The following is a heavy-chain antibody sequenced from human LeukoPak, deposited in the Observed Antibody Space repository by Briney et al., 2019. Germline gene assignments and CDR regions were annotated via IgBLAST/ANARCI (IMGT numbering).Heavy chain of an antibody. CDR2: INSDGSWT. CDR1: GNYW. V-gene: IGHV3-74*01. CDR3: GKNRYSGSLSPFDI. D-gene: IGHD1-26*01. Sequence: GGSLRLSCAASGNYWMHWVRQVPGKGLVWVSHINSDGSWTSYADSVKGRFTISRDNSKNTLYLQMNSLRAKDTAVYYCGKNRYSGSLSPFDIWGQGTMVTVSS. J-gene: IGHJ3*02.